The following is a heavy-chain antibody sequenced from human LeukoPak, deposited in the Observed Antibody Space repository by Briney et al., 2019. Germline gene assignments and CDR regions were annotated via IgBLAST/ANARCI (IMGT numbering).Heavy chain of an antibody. D-gene: IGHD1-26*01. CDR3: ARDHQELDDAFDI. V-gene: IGHV3-7*01. CDR2: IKQDGSEK. CDR1: GFTVSSNY. J-gene: IGHJ3*02. Sequence: GSLRLSCAASGFTVSSNYMSWVRQAPGKGLEWVANIKQDGSEKYYVDSVKGRFTISRDNAKNSLYLQMDSLRAEDTAVYYCARDHQELDDAFDIWGQGTMVTVSS.